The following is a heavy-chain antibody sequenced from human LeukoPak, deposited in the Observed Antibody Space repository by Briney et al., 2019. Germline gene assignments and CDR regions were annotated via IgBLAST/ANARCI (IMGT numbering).Heavy chain of an antibody. J-gene: IGHJ4*02. V-gene: IGHV3-23*01. CDR2: ISGSGGGT. CDR1: GFTLSNYG. Sequence: GGSLRLSCAVSGFTLSNYGMSWVRQAPGKGLEWVAGISGSGGGTNYAASVKGRFTISRDNPKNTLYLQMNSLRAEDTAVYFCAKRGVVIRVILVGFHKEAYYFDSWGQGALVTVSS. CDR3: AKRGVVIRVILVGFHKEAYYFDS. D-gene: IGHD3-22*01.